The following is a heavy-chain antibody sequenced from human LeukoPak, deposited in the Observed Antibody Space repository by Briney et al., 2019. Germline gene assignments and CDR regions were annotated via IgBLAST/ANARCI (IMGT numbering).Heavy chain of an antibody. V-gene: IGHV3-23*01. Sequence: PGGSLRLSCAASGFTFSSYAMSWVRQAPGKGLEWVSVISGSGGSTYYADSVKGRFTISRDNSKNTLYLQMNSLRAEDTAVYYCARGSTIFGVYYFDYWGQGTLVTVSS. D-gene: IGHD3-3*01. J-gene: IGHJ4*02. CDR3: ARGSTIFGVYYFDY. CDR1: GFTFSSYA. CDR2: ISGSGGST.